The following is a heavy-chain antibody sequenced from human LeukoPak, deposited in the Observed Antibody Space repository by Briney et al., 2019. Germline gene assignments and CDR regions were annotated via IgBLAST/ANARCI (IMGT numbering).Heavy chain of an antibody. D-gene: IGHD2-2*01. Sequence: GGSLRLSCTASGFTFSSYDMHWVRQDKGKGLECVSAIIAAGDPYFLGSVKGRFTISRENSKNSFYLQMNSLRAGDTAVYYCAGQARPGSAEGAFDIWGQGTMVTVSS. J-gene: IGHJ3*02. CDR3: AGQARPGSAEGAFDI. CDR1: GFTFSSYD. CDR2: IIAAGDP. V-gene: IGHV3-13*05.